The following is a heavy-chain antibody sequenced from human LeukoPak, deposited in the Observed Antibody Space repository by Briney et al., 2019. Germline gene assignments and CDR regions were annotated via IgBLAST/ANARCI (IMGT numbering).Heavy chain of an antibody. Sequence: SETLSLTCTVSGGSISTYYWSWIRQPPGKGLEWIGYIYYSGSTNYNPSLQSRVTISVDTSKNQFSLNLSSVTAADTAVYYCARDFGAVAGFDYWGQGTLVIVSS. CDR3: ARDFGAVAGFDY. CDR2: IYYSGST. CDR1: GGSISTYY. V-gene: IGHV4-59*01. D-gene: IGHD6-19*01. J-gene: IGHJ4*02.